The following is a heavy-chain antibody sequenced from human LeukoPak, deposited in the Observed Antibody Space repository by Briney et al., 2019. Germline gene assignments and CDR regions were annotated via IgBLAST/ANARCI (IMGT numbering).Heavy chain of an antibody. CDR3: ARESIVVVPAAMDYYYYYMDV. J-gene: IGHJ6*03. CDR2: IYSSGST. D-gene: IGHD2-2*01. Sequence: SETLSLTCTVSGGSISSYYWHWIRQPAGKGLEWIGRIYSSGSTNYNPSLKSRVTMSVDTSKNQFSLKLNSVTAADTAVYYCARESIVVVPAAMDYYYYYMDVWGKGTTVTISS. CDR1: GGSISSYY. V-gene: IGHV4-4*07.